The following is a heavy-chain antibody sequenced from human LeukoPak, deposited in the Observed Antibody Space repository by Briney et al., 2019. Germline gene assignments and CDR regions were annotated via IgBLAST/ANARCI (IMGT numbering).Heavy chain of an antibody. D-gene: IGHD3-10*01. CDR2: MSISDDGR. V-gene: IGHV3-23*01. Sequence: PGGSLRLSCAPSGFSFSSYAMSWVRQAQGKGLEWVSAMSISDDGRYYAASGGGRFTISRATSRSTLYLQMNSLRAEDAALYYCAQDISWFAFHMWGLGTRVTVSS. CDR3: AQDISWFAFHM. J-gene: IGHJ3*02. CDR1: GFSFSSYA.